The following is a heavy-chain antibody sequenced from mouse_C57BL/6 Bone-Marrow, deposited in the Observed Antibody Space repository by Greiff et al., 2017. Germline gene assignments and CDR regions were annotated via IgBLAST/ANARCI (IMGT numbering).Heavy chain of an antibody. J-gene: IGHJ1*03. CDR2: ISSGSSTI. V-gene: IGHV5-17*01. CDR3: ATYYGSSSFYWYFDV. Sequence: EVKLVESGGGLVKPGGSLKLSCAASGFTFSDYGMHWVRQAPEKGLEWVAYISSGSSTIYYADTVKGRFTISRDNAKNTLFLQMTSLRSEDTAMYYCATYYGSSSFYWYFDVWGTGTTVTVSS. CDR1: GFTFSDYG. D-gene: IGHD1-1*01.